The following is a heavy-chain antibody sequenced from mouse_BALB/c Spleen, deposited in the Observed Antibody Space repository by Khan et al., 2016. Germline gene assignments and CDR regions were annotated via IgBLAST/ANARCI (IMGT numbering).Heavy chain of an antibody. CDR3: AREWATGSLDY. CDR2: ISDGGGRS. J-gene: IGHJ2*01. V-gene: IGHV5-12*02. D-gene: IGHD4-1*02. CDR1: GFTFSDYY. Sequence: EVELVESGGGLVQPGGSLKLSCATSGFTFSDYYMYWIRQTPEKRLEWVAYISDGGGRSSYPDTVKGRFTISRDNAKNTLYLQMSRLKSEDTAMSYCAREWATGSLDYWGQGTTLTVSS.